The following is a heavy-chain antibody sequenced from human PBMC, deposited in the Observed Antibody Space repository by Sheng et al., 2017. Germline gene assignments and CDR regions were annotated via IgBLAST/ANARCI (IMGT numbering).Heavy chain of an antibody. V-gene: IGHV3-15*01. CDR3: TRVDVAARRDYYYYYGMDV. Sequence: EVQLVASGGGLVQPGGSLRLSCAASGFTFSGSWMSWVRQAPGKGLEWVGRIKSKTDGGTTDYAAPVKGRFTISRDDSKNTLYLQMNSLKTEDTAVYYCTRVDVAARRDYYYYYGMDVWDQGP. CDR1: GFTFSGSW. CDR2: IKSKTDGGTT. D-gene: IGHD2-15*01. J-gene: IGHJ6*02.